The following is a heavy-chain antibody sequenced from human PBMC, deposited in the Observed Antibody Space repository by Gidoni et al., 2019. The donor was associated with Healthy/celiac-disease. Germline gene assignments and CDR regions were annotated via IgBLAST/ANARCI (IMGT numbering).Heavy chain of an antibody. CDR2: IYPGGST. D-gene: IGHD3-10*01. J-gene: IGHJ6*03. Sequence: QVQLQESGPGLVKPSEPLSLTCPVSGYSISSGYYWGWIRQPPGKGLEWSGSIYPGGSTYYNPSLKSRVTISVETSKNQFSLKLSSMTAADTAVYYCVRATGDFYYYYMDVWGRGTTVTVSS. CDR1: GYSISSGYY. V-gene: IGHV4-38-2*02. CDR3: VRATGDFYYYYMDV.